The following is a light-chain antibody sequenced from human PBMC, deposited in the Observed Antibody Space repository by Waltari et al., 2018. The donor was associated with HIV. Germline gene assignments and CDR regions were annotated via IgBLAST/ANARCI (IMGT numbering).Light chain of an antibody. Sequence: PGERVTLSCRASQSVRSSFLNWYQQKPGQAPRLLIYGASTRATSIPDRFSGSGSGTDFTLKISRVEAEDIGVYYCMQGTHWPSYTFGQGTKLEIK. CDR1: QSVRSSF. CDR2: GAS. V-gene: IGKV3D-20*02. CDR3: MQGTHWPSYT. J-gene: IGKJ2*01.